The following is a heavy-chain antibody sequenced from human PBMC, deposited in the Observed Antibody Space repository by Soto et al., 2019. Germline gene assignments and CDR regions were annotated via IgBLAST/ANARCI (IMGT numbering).Heavy chain of an antibody. CDR2: ISYDGSNK. CDR3: AKDLMYNSHGMDV. J-gene: IGHJ6*02. D-gene: IGHD1-20*01. CDR1: ELPFISYG. V-gene: IGHV3-30*18. Sequence: GGPLRHCCPASELPFISYGRHWVRPVPGKGLEWVAVISYDGSNKYYADSVKGRFTISRDNSKNTLYLQMNSLRAEDTAVYYCAKDLMYNSHGMDVWGQGTKVTVSS.